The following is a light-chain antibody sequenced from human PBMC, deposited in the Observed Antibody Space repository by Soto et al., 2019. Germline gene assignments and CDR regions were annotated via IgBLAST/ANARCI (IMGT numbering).Light chain of an antibody. V-gene: IGKV1-5*02. Sequence: DIQMTQSPSTLSASVGDKFTIICPASQGFSTWLAWNQRKPGKAPKLLMYDASGLESGVPSRFSGSGSGTEFTLTITSLQPDDFATYYCQQYKTYWTFGQGTKVEIK. CDR3: QQYKTYWT. CDR2: DAS. CDR1: QGFSTW. J-gene: IGKJ1*01.